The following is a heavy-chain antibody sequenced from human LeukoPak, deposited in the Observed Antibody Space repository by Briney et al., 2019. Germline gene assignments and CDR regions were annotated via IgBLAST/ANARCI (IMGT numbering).Heavy chain of an antibody. V-gene: IGHV5-51*01. D-gene: IGHD1-26*01. CDR1: GYSFTTYW. J-gene: IGHJ4*02. CDR3: ARQERSYGAFDY. CDR2: IYPGDSNT. Sequence: GESLKISCKGSGYSFTTYWIGWVRQMPGKRLEWMGIIYPGDSNTRYSPSFQGQVTISADKSISTSYLQWSSLKASDTAMYYCARQERSYGAFDYWGQGTLVTVSS.